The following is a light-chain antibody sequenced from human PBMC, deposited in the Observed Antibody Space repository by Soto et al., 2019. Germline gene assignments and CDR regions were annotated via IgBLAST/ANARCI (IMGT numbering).Light chain of an antibody. J-gene: IGKJ5*01. CDR1: QGINTF. Sequence: IQLTQSPSSLSASVGDRVTITCRASQGINTFLAWYRQKPGKAPQLLIYSASTLQSGVSSRFSGSGSGTDFTLTISSLQPEDFATYYCQQRNIYPITFGQGTRLEI. V-gene: IGKV1-9*01. CDR2: SAS. CDR3: QQRNIYPIT.